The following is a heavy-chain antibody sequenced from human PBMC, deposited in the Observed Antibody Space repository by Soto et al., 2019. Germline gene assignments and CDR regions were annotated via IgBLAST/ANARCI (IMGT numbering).Heavy chain of an antibody. CDR2: IYHSGST. V-gene: IGHV4-39*07. CDR3: ARVITMVRGVIKYYYGMDV. CDR1: GGSISNFF. Sequence: PSETLSLTCTVSGGSISNFFWGCIRQPPGKGLEWIGGIYHSGSTNYNPSLKSRVTISVDKSKNQFSLKLSSVTAADTAVYYCARVITMVRGVIKYYYGMDVWGQGTLVTVSS. J-gene: IGHJ6*02. D-gene: IGHD3-10*01.